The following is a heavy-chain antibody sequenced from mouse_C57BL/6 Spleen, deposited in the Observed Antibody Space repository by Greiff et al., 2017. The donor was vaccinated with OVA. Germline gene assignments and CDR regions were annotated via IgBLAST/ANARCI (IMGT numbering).Heavy chain of an antibody. J-gene: IGHJ4*01. CDR2: FYPGSGSI. CDR1: GYTFTEYT. Sequence: QVQLKESGAELVKPGASVTLSCKASGYTFTEYTIHWVKQRSGQGLEWIGWFYPGSGSIKYNEKFKDKATLTADKSSSTVYMELSRLTSEDSAVYFCARHEEEDYRGDDMDYWGQGTSVTVSS. D-gene: IGHD2-12*01. V-gene: IGHV1-62-2*01. CDR3: ARHEEEDYRGDDMDY.